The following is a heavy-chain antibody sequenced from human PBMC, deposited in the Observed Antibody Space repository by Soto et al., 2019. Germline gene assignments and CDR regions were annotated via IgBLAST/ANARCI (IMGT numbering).Heavy chain of an antibody. CDR3: ARQYGSGSYYYYYGMDV. CDR1: GGSICSSSYY. Sequence: SETLSLTCTVSGGSICSSSYYWGWIRQPPGKGLEWIGSIYYSGSTYYNPSLKSRVTISVDTSKNQFSLKLSSVTAADTAVYYCARQYGSGSYYYYYGMDVWGQGTTVTVSS. J-gene: IGHJ6*02. D-gene: IGHD3-10*01. CDR2: IYYSGST. V-gene: IGHV4-39*01.